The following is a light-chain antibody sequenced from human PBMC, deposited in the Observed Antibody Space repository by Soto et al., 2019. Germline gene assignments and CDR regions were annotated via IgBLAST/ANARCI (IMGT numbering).Light chain of an antibody. CDR2: SND. V-gene: IGLV1-40*01. J-gene: IGLJ2*01. CDR1: SSNIGAGFD. Sequence: QSVLTQPPSVSGAPGQRVTISCTGTSSNIGAGFDVHWYQQIPGTAPKLLIYSNDQRPSAVPGRFSGSKSGTSASLAISGLLSEDEADYYCATWDDSLNVVFGGGTKVTVL. CDR3: ATWDDSLNVV.